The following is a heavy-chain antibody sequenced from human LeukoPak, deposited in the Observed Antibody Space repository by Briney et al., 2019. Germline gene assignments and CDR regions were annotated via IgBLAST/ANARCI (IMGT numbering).Heavy chain of an antibody. V-gene: IGHV3-30*18. Sequence: GRSLRLSCAASGFTFSSYAMHWVRQAPGKGLEWVSVISYDGSNKYHADSVKGRFTIPRDNSNNTLYLQMDSLRAEDTAVYYCAKPIRGYTYSLSSFDIWGQGTMVTVSS. CDR3: AKPIRGYTYSLSSFDI. D-gene: IGHD5-18*01. J-gene: IGHJ3*02. CDR2: ISYDGSNK. CDR1: GFTFSSYA.